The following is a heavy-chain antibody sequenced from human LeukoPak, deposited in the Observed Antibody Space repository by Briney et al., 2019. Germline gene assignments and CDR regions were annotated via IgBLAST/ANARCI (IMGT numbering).Heavy chain of an antibody. Sequence: SGTLSLTCAVSGGSITSSNWWTWVRQAPGKGLEWIGEVYYSGITNYNPSLKSRLTLSADLSKNQFSLKLSSVTAADTAVYYCARITMVRGVILFDYWGQGTLVTVSS. CDR3: ARITMVRGVILFDY. D-gene: IGHD3-10*01. CDR2: VYYSGIT. V-gene: IGHV4-4*02. CDR1: GGSITSSNW. J-gene: IGHJ4*02.